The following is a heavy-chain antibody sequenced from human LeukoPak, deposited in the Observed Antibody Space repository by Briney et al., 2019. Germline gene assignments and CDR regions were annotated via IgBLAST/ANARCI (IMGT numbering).Heavy chain of an antibody. J-gene: IGHJ6*02. CDR1: GGSISSGGYY. D-gene: IGHD1-14*01. Sequence: SETLSLTCTVSGGSISSGGYYWSWIRQHPGKGLEWIGYIYYSGSTYYNPSLKSRVTISVDTSKNQFSLKLSSVTAADTAVYYCARAPVFYYGMDVWGQGTTVTVSS. CDR3: ARAPVFYYGMDV. V-gene: IGHV4-31*03. CDR2: IYYSGST.